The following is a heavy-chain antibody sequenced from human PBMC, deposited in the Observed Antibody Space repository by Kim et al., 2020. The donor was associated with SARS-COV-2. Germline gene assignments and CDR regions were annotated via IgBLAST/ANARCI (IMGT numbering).Heavy chain of an antibody. CDR1: GVSIRQNW. Sequence: SETLSLTCAVSGVSIRQNWWSWVRQSPGKGLEWIVDIYHSGTTNYNPSLKSRVTMSVDTSKNHFSLKLISVTLADTAMYNYARGGGSGLTAVDWFDPWGRGNLIAVSS. CDR2: IYHSGTT. V-gene: IGHV4-4*02. D-gene: IGHD6-25*01. CDR3: ARGGGSGLTAVDWFDP. J-gene: IGHJ5*02.